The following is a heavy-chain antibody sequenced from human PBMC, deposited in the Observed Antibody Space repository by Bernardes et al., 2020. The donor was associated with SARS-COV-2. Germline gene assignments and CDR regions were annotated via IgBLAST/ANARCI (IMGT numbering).Heavy chain of an antibody. CDR1: GFTFSSYW. CDR3: VRGPSGGYGRFEW. Sequence: GGSLRLSCEASGFTFSSYWMHWVRQAPGKGLVWVSRINSDGSTTSYADSVQGRFTISRDNVKNTLYLQMNSLRGEDTAVYYCVRGPSGGYGRFEWWGQGTLVTVSS. V-gene: IGHV3-74*01. J-gene: IGHJ4*02. D-gene: IGHD3-3*01. CDR2: INSDGSTT.